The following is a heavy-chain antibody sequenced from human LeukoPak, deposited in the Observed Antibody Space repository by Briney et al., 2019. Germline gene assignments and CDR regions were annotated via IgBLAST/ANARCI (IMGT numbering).Heavy chain of an antibody. CDR2: IHYSGST. V-gene: IGHV4-59*08. J-gene: IGHJ4*02. CDR1: GSMYNYY. CDR3: ARHISSGGTYAHFDY. Sequence: PSETLSLTCTVSGSMYNYYWSWIRQPPGKGLEWIGYIHYSGSTNYNPSLKSRVTMSLDTSKNQVSLKLNSVTAADTAVYYCARHISSGGTYAHFDYWGQGTLVTVSS. D-gene: IGHD1-26*01.